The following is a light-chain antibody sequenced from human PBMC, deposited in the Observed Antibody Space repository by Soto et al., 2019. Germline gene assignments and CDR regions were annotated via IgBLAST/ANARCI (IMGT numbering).Light chain of an antibody. CDR1: ISDIGAYDY. Sequence: QSPLTQPSSLSVSPGQSITISCTRTISDIGAYDYVSWFQQHPGKAPKLMISEVNNRPSGVSNRFSGSKSGNTAYLTISGRQVEDEAEYFCFSFATTRTPVFRTGTKVKVL. V-gene: IGLV2-14*01. CDR3: FSFATTRTPV. CDR2: EVN. J-gene: IGLJ1*01.